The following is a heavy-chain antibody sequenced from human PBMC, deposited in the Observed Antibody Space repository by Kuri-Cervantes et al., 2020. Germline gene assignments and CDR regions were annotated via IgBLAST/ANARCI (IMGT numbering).Heavy chain of an antibody. V-gene: IGHV4-34*01. CDR1: GFSFSDYD. Sequence: ESLKISCAASGFSFSDYDMTWIRQAPGKGLEWIGEINYSGSTNYNPSLKSRVTISVDTSKNQFSLKLSSVTAADTAVYYCARGPGSRYYYYYIDVWGKGTTVTVSS. CDR2: INYSGST. CDR3: ARGPGSRYYYYYIDV. D-gene: IGHD1-14*01. J-gene: IGHJ6*03.